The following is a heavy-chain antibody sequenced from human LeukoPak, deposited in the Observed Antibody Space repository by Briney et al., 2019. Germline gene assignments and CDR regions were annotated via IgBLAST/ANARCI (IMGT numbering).Heavy chain of an antibody. Sequence: GGSLRLSCAASGFTFSSYWMSWVRQAPGKGLEWVANIKQDGSEKYYVDSVKGRFTISRDNSKNTLYLQMNSLRAEDTAVYYCARAGGSPYYFDYWGQGTLVTVSS. V-gene: IGHV3-7*01. CDR1: GFTFSSYW. J-gene: IGHJ4*02. CDR3: ARAGGSPYYFDY. CDR2: IKQDGSEK. D-gene: IGHD6-25*01.